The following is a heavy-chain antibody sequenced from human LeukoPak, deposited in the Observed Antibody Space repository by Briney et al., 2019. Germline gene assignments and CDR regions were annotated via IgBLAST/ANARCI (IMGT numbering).Heavy chain of an antibody. Sequence: PETLSLTCTVSGDSISSYYWSWIRQPPGKGLEWIGYIYNSGSTKYNPSLKSRVTISIDTSKNQFSLKVNSVTAADTAVYYCARGGTSALEWFGPWGQGTLVTVSS. D-gene: IGHD3-3*01. V-gene: IGHV4-59*01. J-gene: IGHJ5*02. CDR3: ARGGTSALEWFGP. CDR1: GDSISSYY. CDR2: IYNSGST.